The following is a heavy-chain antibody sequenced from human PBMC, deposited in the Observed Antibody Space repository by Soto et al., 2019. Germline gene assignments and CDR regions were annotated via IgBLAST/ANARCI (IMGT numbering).Heavy chain of an antibody. V-gene: IGHV1-2*02. Sequence: QLQLVQSGAEVKKPGASVKVSCKASGYTFTDYYMHWVRQAPGQGLEWMGWINPGSGGTNFAQKFEGRATMTRDTCVRTASVEVSSLISDKTAVYYWAKWVGAGWFDPWIEGTLVTV. CDR1: GYTFTDYY. CDR2: INPGSGGT. CDR3: AKWVGAGWFDP. J-gene: IGHJ5*02. D-gene: IGHD3-10*01.